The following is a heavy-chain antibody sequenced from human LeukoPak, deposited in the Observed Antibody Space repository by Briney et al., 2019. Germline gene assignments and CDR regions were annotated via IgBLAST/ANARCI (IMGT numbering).Heavy chain of an antibody. CDR2: ISYDGSNK. Sequence: PGGSLRLSCAASGFTFSSYAMHWVRQAPGKGLEWVAVISYDGSNKYYADSVKGRFTISRDNSKNTLYLQMNSLRAEDTAVYYCAKGDARIVVVPAAIFAHDYWGQGTLVTVSS. CDR1: GFTFSSYA. CDR3: AKGDARIVVVPAAIFAHDY. V-gene: IGHV3-30-3*01. J-gene: IGHJ4*02. D-gene: IGHD2-2*01.